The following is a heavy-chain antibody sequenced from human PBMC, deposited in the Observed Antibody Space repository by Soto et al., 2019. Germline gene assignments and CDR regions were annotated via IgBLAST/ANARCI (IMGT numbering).Heavy chain of an antibody. D-gene: IGHD3-22*01. Sequence: ASVKVSCKASGYTFTSYCISWVRQAPGQGLEWMGWISAYNGNTNYAQKLQGRVTMTTDTSTSTAYMELRSLRSDDTAVYYCARSGPYDSSGYYLSWGQGTLVTVSS. J-gene: IGHJ4*02. CDR3: ARSGPYDSSGYYLS. CDR2: ISAYNGNT. CDR1: GYTFTSYC. V-gene: IGHV1-18*04.